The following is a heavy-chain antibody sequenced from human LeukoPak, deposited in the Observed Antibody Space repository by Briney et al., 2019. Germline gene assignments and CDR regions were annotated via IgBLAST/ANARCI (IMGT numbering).Heavy chain of an antibody. CDR3: ASFTDH. CDR2: IGSSGSTM. CDR1: GFTFSNYE. Sequence: GGSLRLSCAASGFTFSNYEMNRVRQAPGKGLEWVSYIGSSGSTMYYADSVKGRFTISRDNAQNSLSLQMDSLRAEDTAVYYCASFTDHWGQGTLVTVSS. V-gene: IGHV3-48*03. J-gene: IGHJ4*02.